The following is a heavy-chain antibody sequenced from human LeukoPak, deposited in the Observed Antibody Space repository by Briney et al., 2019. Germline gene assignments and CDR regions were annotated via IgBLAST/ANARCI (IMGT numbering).Heavy chain of an antibody. V-gene: IGHV4-4*07. D-gene: IGHD6-13*01. CDR1: GGSISSYY. J-gene: IGHJ3*02. Sequence: SETLSLTCTVSGGSISSYYWSWIRQPAGKGLEWIGRIYTSGSTNYNPSLKSRVTMSVDTSKNQFSLKLSSVTAADTAVYYCARDLIAAAGMIAFDIWGQGTMVTVSS. CDR2: IYTSGST. CDR3: ARDLIAAAGMIAFDI.